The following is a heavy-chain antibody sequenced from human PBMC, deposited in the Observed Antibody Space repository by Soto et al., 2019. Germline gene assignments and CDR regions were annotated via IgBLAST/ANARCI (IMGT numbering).Heavy chain of an antibody. J-gene: IGHJ4*02. V-gene: IGHV3-23*01. CDR1: GYTFSKDA. CDR3: TKNYYFDS. Sequence: VQLLESGGGLVQPGGSLRVACAASGYTFSKDAMSWVRQAPGKPLEWVSSINIVGGNTNYADSVRGRFTMSRDDSKNAVFLQMNSLRAEDTAIYYCTKNYYFDSWGQGTLVTVSS. CDR2: INIVGGNT.